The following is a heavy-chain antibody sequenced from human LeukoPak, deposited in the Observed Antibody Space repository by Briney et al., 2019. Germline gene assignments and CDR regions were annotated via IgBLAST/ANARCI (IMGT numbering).Heavy chain of an antibody. V-gene: IGHV3-7*01. CDR3: ARDIVAKFDY. D-gene: IGHD5-12*01. Sequence: PGGSLRLSCTTSGFNFSSYWMIWVRQAPGKGLEWVANIKQDGSVKNYVDSVKGRFTISRDNAKNSLYLQMNSLRAEDTAVYYCARDIVAKFDYWGQGTLVTVSS. CDR1: GFNFSSYW. J-gene: IGHJ4*02. CDR2: IKQDGSVK.